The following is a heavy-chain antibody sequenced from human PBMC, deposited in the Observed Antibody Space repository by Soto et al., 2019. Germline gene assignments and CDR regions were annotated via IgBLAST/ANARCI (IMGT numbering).Heavy chain of an antibody. J-gene: IGHJ6*02. Sequence: SVNVSCKASGGTFSSYAISWVRQAPGQGYEWMGGIIPIFGTANYAQKLQRRVTITADESRSTAYMELSSLRSEDTAVYYCSRGRHSSSWYTVKVGSYYYCCMDVWG. CDR1: GGTFSSYA. V-gene: IGHV1-69*13. CDR3: SRGRHSSSWYTVKVGSYYYCCMDV. CDR2: IIPIFGTA. D-gene: IGHD6-13*01.